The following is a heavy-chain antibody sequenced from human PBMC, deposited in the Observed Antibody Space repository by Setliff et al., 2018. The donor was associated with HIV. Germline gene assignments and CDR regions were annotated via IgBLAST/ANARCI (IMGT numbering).Heavy chain of an antibody. CDR3: ATDCAVVGGTGSLDS. D-gene: IGHD1-26*01. J-gene: IGHJ4*02. CDR1: GFTFISYG. Sequence: GGSLRLSCAVSGFTFISYGMYWVRQAPGKGLEWVANIKQDGSEKNYMDSVKGRFTISRDNAKNSLYLQMNSLRVEDTAVYYCATDCAVVGGTGSLDSWGQGTLVTV. V-gene: IGHV3-7*05. CDR2: IKQDGSEK.